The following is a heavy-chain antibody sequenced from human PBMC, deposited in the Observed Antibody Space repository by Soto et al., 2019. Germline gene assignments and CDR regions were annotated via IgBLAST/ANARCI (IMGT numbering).Heavy chain of an antibody. CDR3: ARETLRDAIDI. V-gene: IGHV3-48*03. CDR2: IRANDESI. Sequence: LRLSCVASGFDFRSYEINWVRQAPCKGLEWVSNIRANDESIYYADSVKGRVSVSRDNAKNSLFLEMNSLRVDDTAVYYCARETLRDAIDIWGQGTMVTVSS. CDR1: GFDFRSYE. J-gene: IGHJ3*02.